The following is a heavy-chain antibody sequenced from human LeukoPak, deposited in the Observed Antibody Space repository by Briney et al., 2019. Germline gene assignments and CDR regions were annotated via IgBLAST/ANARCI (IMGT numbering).Heavy chain of an antibody. D-gene: IGHD5-24*01. V-gene: IGHV3-9*01. CDR3: ARTPDGPDY. Sequence: GGSLRLSCAASGFTFDAYAMHWVRQAPGKGLEWVSGISWNGGGMGYAVSVKGRFTISRDNAKNSLYLQMNSLRVEDTAVYYCARTPDGPDYWGQGTLVTVSS. J-gene: IGHJ4*02. CDR1: GFTFDAYA. CDR2: ISWNGGGM.